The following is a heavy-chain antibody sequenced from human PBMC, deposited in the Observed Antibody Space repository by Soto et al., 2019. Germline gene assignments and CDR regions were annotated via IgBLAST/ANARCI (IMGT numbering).Heavy chain of an antibody. D-gene: IGHD1-26*01. J-gene: IGHJ4*02. CDR1: GYTFTNYR. CDR3: GRAQVWDIHDY. Sequence: GASVKVSCKASGYTFTNYRMHWVRQAPGQGLEWMGVINPSDGCTTYPQRFQGRVTMTRDTSTSTVYMELSSLTSDDTAVYHCGRAQVWDIHDYWGQGTLVTVSS. V-gene: IGHV1-46*03. CDR2: INPSDGCT.